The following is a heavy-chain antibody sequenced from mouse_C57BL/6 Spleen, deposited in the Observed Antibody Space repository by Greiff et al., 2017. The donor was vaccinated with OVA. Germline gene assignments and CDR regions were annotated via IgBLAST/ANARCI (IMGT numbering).Heavy chain of an antibody. V-gene: IGHV5-9*01. D-gene: IGHD1-1*01. J-gene: IGHJ1*03. CDR2: ISGGGGNT. Sequence: EVKLMESGGGLVKPGGSLKLSCAASGFTFSSYTMSWVRQTPEKRLEWVATISGGGGNTYYPDSVKGRFTISRDNAKNTLYLQMSSLRSEDTALYYCARRGGSSCNWYFDVWGTGTTVTVSS. CDR1: GFTFSSYT. CDR3: ARRGGSSCNWYFDV.